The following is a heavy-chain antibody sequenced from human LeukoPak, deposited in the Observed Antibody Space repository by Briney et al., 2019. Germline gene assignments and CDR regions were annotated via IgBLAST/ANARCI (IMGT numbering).Heavy chain of an antibody. J-gene: IGHJ5*02. CDR2: MNPNSGNT. V-gene: IGHV1-8*01. CDR1: RYTFTSYD. D-gene: IGHD6-13*01. CDR3: ARETGQQLVPWFDP. Sequence: ASVKVSCKASRYTFTSYDINWVRQATGQGLEWMGWMNPNSGNTGYAQKFQGRVTMTRDTSISTAYMELSRLRSDDTAVYYCARETGQQLVPWFDPWGQGTLVTVSS.